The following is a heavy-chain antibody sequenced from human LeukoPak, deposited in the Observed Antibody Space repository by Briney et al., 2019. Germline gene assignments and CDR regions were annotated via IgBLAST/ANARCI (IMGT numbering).Heavy chain of an antibody. J-gene: IGHJ6*02. D-gene: IGHD3-10*01. CDR3: ARDSRDYYGSGSLPDYYYGMDV. CDR1: GYTFTSYD. V-gene: IGHV1-8*01. Sequence: ASVKVSCKASGYTFTSYDINWVRQATGQGLEWMGWMNPNSGNTGYAQKFQGRVTMTRNTSISTAYMELSSLRSEDTAVYYCARDSRDYYGSGSLPDYYYGMDVWGQGTTVTVSS. CDR2: MNPNSGNT.